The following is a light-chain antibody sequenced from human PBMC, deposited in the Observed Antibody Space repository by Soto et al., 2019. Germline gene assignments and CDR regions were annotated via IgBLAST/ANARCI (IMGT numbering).Light chain of an antibody. V-gene: IGKV4-1*01. CDR1: QSLYFNSQNKNY. CDR2: WAS. Sequence: DIMLTQSPESLAVPLGGGATINCKSNQSLYFNSQNKNYLSWYQQQGGQLPSLLIYWASTRASGVPDRFSCGGSGTDFTLTIRSLKAEDAAIYFCHQFYGTRTFGQGTKVEV. J-gene: IGKJ1*01. CDR3: HQFYGTRT.